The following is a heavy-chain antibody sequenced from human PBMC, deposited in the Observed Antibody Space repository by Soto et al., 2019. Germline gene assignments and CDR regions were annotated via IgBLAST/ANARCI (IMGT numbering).Heavy chain of an antibody. D-gene: IGHD6-13*01. Sequence: PSETLSLTCTVSGGSISSGGYYWSWIRQHPGKGLEWIGYIYYSGSTYYNPSLKSRVTISVDTSKNQFSLKLSSVTAADTAVYYCARVAAAGLGAPQKLKWFVPLGQGTLVTVSS. V-gene: IGHV4-31*03. J-gene: IGHJ5*02. CDR3: ARVAAAGLGAPQKLKWFVP. CDR2: IYYSGST. CDR1: GGSISSGGYY.